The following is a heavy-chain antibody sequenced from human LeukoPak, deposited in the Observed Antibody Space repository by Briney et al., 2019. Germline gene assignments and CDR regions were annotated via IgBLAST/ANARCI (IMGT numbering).Heavy chain of an antibody. V-gene: IGHV1-2*06. CDR1: GYTFTAYY. CDR2: INPNSGDT. J-gene: IGHJ4*02. D-gene: IGHD4-23*01. Sequence: GASVKVSCKASGYTFTAYYMHWVRQAPGQGLEWMGRINPNSGDTIYAQNFQGRVTVTRDTSISTAYMELSRLRSVDTAEYYCACWGGGNQGHWGQGTLVTVSS. CDR3: ACWGGGNQGH.